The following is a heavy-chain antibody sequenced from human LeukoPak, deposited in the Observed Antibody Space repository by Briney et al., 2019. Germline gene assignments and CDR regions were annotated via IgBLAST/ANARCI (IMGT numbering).Heavy chain of an antibody. CDR1: GFTFSSYA. CDR3: AKDLSHYYDSSGYYYDY. CDR2: ISGSGGST. V-gene: IGHV3-23*01. D-gene: IGHD3-22*01. J-gene: IGHJ4*02. Sequence: GGSLRLSCAASGFTFSSYAMSWVRQAPGKGLEWVSAISGSGGSTYYADSVKGRFTISRDNSKNTLYLQMNSLRAEDTAVYYCAKDLSHYYDSSGYYYDYWGQGTLVTVSS.